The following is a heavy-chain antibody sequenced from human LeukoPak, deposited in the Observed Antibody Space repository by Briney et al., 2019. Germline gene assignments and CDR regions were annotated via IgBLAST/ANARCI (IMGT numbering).Heavy chain of an antibody. Sequence: KSSQTLSLTCTVSGGSISSGSYYWSWIRQPAGKGLEWIWRIYTSGSTNYNPSLKSRVTISVDTSKNQFSLKLSSVTAADTAVYYCARDVPAAGTMDYWGQGTLVTVSS. V-gene: IGHV4-61*02. D-gene: IGHD6-19*01. CDR1: GGSISSGSYY. CDR3: ARDVPAAGTMDY. CDR2: IYTSGST. J-gene: IGHJ4*02.